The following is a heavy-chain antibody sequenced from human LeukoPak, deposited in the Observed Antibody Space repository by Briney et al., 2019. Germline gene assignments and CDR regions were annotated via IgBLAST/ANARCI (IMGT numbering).Heavy chain of an antibody. CDR3: AKAPYGSGSYYIYYFDY. J-gene: IGHJ4*02. Sequence: GGSLRLSCAASGFTVSSNYMSWVRQAPGKGLEWVSFIYSGGITYYADSVKGRFTLSRDNSKNTLYLQMNSLRAEDTAVYYCAKAPYGSGSYYIYYFDYWGQGTLVTVSS. CDR1: GFTVSSNY. D-gene: IGHD3-10*01. CDR2: IYSGGIT. V-gene: IGHV3-66*01.